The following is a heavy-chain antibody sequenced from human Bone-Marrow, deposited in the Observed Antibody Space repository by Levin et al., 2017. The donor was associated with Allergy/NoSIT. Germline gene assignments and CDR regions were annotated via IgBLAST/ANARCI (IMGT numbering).Heavy chain of an antibody. J-gene: IGHJ4*02. CDR1: GGSISGSNW. V-gene: IGHV4-4*02. CDR3: ARDFMGYDSGWYLDY. D-gene: IGHD6-19*01. Sequence: PSETLSLTCAVSGGSISGSNWWTWVRQPPGKGLEWIGEIFHTGTIHYNPSLKSRVTISVDKSKNQFSLKLTSVTAADTAIYYCARDFMGYDSGWYLDYWGQGTLVTVSS. CDR2: IFHTGTI.